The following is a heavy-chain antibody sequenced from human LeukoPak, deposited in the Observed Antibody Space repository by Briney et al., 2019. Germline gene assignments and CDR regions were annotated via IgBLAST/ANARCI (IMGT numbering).Heavy chain of an antibody. CDR1: GFTVSSNY. V-gene: IGHV3-53*01. CDR2: IYTGGST. J-gene: IGHJ4*02. CDR3: ARGLRYKFDY. Sequence: GGSLRLSCAASGFTVSSNYMSWVRQAPGKGLEWVSVIYTGGSTYYADSVKGRFTISRDNSKNTLYLQMNSLRPEDTAVYYCARGLRYKFDYWGQGTLVTVSS. D-gene: IGHD1-1*01.